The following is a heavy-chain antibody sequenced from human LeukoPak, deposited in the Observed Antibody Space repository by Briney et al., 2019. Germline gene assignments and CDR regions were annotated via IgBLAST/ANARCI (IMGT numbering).Heavy chain of an antibody. CDR2: FEPEDGKT. J-gene: IGHJ4*02. CDR3: ARVECGGSCAKSFDY. Sequence: ASVKVSCKVSGYSLTEFSMHWVRQAPGKGPEWMGGFEPEDGKTIYAQKFQGRVTMTEDTSTDTAYMELSSLRSEDTAVYYCARVECGGSCAKSFDYWGQGTLVTVSS. CDR1: GYSLTEFS. D-gene: IGHD2-15*01. V-gene: IGHV1-24*01.